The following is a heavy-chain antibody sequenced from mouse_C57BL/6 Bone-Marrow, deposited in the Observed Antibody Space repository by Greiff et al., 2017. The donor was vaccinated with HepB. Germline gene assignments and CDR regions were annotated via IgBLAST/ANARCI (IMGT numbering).Heavy chain of an antibody. CDR1: GYTFTDYE. D-gene: IGHD1-1*01. Sequence: ESGAELVRPGASVTLSCKASGYTFTDYEMHWVKQTPVHGLEWIGAIDPETGGTAYNQKFKGKAILTADKSSSTAYMELRSLTSEDSAVYYCTRSLDYYGSSNWYFDVWGTGTTVTVSS. J-gene: IGHJ1*03. CDR3: TRSLDYYGSSNWYFDV. CDR2: IDPETGGT. V-gene: IGHV1-15*01.